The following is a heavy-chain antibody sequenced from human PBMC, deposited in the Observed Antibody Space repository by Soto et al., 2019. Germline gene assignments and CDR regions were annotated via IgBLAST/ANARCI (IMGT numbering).Heavy chain of an antibody. CDR3: ARLRRLAPVATYYYHSMDV. V-gene: IGHV4-38-2*01. Sequence: PSETLSLTCAVSGYSISSGYSWGWIRQPPGKGLELIGSVSHSGSTYYNPSFRSRVIVSVDTSKNQFSLRLTSVTAADTAVYYCARLRRLAPVATYYYHSMDVWGQGTTVTVSS. CDR1: GYSISSGYS. J-gene: IGHJ6*02. D-gene: IGHD5-12*01. CDR2: VSHSGST.